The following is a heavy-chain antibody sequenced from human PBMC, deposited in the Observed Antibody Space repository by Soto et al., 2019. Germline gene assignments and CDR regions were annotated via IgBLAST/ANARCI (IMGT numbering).Heavy chain of an antibody. J-gene: IGHJ4*02. D-gene: IGHD2-15*01. CDR3: VKDSAGSCCTFYLDY. V-gene: IGHV3-9*01. Sequence: EVQLEESGGGLVQPGRSLRLSCAASGFTFDDYAMHWVRQAPGKGLEWVSGISWNSGRIGYADSVKGRFTISRDNAKNSLFLQMSSLRVEDTALYYCVKDSAGSCCTFYLDYWGQGALVTVSS. CDR1: GFTFDDYA. CDR2: ISWNSGRI.